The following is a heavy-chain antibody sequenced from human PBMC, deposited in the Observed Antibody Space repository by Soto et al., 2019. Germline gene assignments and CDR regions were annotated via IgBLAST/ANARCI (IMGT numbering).Heavy chain of an antibody. CDR3: ARRGSSWRQTFDY. Sequence: QLQLQESGPGLVKPSETLSLTCTVSGGSISSSSYYWGWIRQPPGKGLEWIGSIYYSGSTYYNPSLKSRVTISVDTSKNQFSLKLSSVTAADTAVYYCARRGSSWRQTFDYWGQGTLVTVSS. J-gene: IGHJ4*02. V-gene: IGHV4-39*01. D-gene: IGHD6-13*01. CDR1: GGSISSSSYY. CDR2: IYYSGST.